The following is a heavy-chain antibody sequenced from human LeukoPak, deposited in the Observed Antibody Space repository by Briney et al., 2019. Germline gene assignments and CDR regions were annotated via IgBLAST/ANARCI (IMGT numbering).Heavy chain of an antibody. D-gene: IGHD3-16*01. CDR2: ISSSGGRT. J-gene: IGHJ4*02. CDR1: GFTFNNYA. Sequence: GGSLRLSCAASGFTFNNYAMGWVRQAPGKGLEWVSTISSSGGRTYYADSVKGRFTFSRDDSKNTLYLQMNSLRAEDTAVYYCAKLESGESPVYYFDYWGQGTLVTVSS. V-gene: IGHV3-23*01. CDR3: AKLESGESPVYYFDY.